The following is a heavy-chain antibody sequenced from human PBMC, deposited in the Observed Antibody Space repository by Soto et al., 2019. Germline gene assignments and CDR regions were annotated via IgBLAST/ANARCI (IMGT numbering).Heavy chain of an antibody. CDR3: ARRQQQLLLNWFDP. Sequence: SETLSLTCTVSGVSISSSSYYWGWIRQPPGKGLEWIGSIYYSGSTYYNPSLKSRVTISVDTSKNQFSLKLSSVTAADTAVYYCARRQQQLLLNWFDPWGQGTLVTVSS. CDR1: GVSISSSSYY. J-gene: IGHJ5*02. V-gene: IGHV4-39*01. CDR2: IYYSGST. D-gene: IGHD6-13*01.